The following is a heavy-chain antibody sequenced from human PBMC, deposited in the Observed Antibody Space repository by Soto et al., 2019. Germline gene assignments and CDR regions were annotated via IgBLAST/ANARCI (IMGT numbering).Heavy chain of an antibody. Sequence: QVQLVESGGGVVQPGRSLRRSCAASGFTFSSSGMHWVRQAPGKGLEWVAVISYDGSNKFYADSVKGRFTISRDNFRNTLYLQMNSLRAEDTAVYYCAKEFHSWNYFDYWGQGTLVTVSS. CDR3: AKEFHSWNYFDY. V-gene: IGHV3-30*18. D-gene: IGHD1-20*01. J-gene: IGHJ4*02. CDR2: ISYDGSNK. CDR1: GFTFSSSG.